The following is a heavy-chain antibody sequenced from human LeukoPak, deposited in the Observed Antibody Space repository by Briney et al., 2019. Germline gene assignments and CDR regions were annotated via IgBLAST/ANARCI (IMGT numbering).Heavy chain of an antibody. CDR2: IKPDGSEK. V-gene: IGHV3-7*04. Sequence: GGSLRLSCAASGFTFSSYWMSWVRQAPGKGLEWVANIKPDGSEKNYVDSVKGRFTISRDNTKNSLYLQMNSLRAEDTAVYFCARGGATRISPFDPWGQGTLVTVSS. D-gene: IGHD1-26*01. CDR3: ARGGATRISPFDP. CDR1: GFTFSSYW. J-gene: IGHJ5*02.